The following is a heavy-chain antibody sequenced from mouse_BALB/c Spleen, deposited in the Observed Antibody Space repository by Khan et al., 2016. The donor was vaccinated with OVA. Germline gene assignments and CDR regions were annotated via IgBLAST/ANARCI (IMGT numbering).Heavy chain of an antibody. CDR3: VRRGYNPAMDY. CDR1: GYTFSMYW. V-gene: IGHV1-9*01. CDR2: ILPGSGST. D-gene: IGHD1-3*01. Sequence: QVQLKESGAELMKPGASVTISCKATGYTFSMYWIEWVKQRPGHGLEWIGDILPGSGSTNNNEKFKGKATFTADASSNTAYMQLSSLTSEDSAVYYCVRRGYNPAMDYWGQGTSVTVSS. J-gene: IGHJ4*01.